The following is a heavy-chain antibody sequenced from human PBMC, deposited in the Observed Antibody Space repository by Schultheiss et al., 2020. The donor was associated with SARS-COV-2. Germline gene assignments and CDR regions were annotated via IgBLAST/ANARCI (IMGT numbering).Heavy chain of an antibody. CDR2: INHSGST. J-gene: IGHJ4*02. D-gene: IGHD2-2*02. CDR3: AREVGGGYCSSTSCYTGIAFDY. Sequence: SETLSLTCAVNGGSFSGYYWSWIRQPPGKGLEWIGEINHSGSTNYNPSLKSRVTISVDTSKNQFSLKLSSVTAADTAVYYCAREVGGGYCSSTSCYTGIAFDYWGQGTLVTVSS. CDR1: GGSFSGYY. V-gene: IGHV4-34*01.